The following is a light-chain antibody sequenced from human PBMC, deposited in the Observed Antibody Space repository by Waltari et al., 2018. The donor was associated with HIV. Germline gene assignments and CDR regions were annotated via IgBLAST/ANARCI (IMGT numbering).Light chain of an antibody. CDR2: EVI. J-gene: IGLJ3*02. CDR3: SSYAGGNWV. Sequence: ALTHPPSPSGSPGRPVSPARTGTSHNAGGNNYGPWYQQHPGKAPKYIIYEVIKRPSGVPDCFSGSKSGTAASLTVAGLQAEDDADYYCSSYAGGNWVFGGGTKLTVL. V-gene: IGLV2-8*01. CDR1: SHNAGGNNY.